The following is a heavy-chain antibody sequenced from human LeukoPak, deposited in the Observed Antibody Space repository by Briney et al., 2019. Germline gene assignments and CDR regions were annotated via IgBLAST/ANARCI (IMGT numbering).Heavy chain of an antibody. D-gene: IGHD3-22*01. CDR3: AKSPPSYYYDSSGYYPRRDY. V-gene: IGHV3-23*01. Sequence: GGSLRLSCAVSGFTISSYAMSWVRQAPGKGLEWVSAISGSGGSTYYTDSVKGRFTISRDNSKNTLYLQMNSLRAEDTAVYYCAKSPPSYYYDSSGYYPRRDYWGQGTLVTVSS. J-gene: IGHJ4*02. CDR2: ISGSGGST. CDR1: GFTISSYA.